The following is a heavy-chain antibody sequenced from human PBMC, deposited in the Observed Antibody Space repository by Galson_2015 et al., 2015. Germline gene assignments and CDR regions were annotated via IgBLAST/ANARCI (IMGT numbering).Heavy chain of an antibody. D-gene: IGHD2-2*01. CDR3: ARERNTVSTIPGAFDY. CDR1: GGTFSSFA. V-gene: IGHV1-69*13. Sequence: SVKVSCKASGGTFSSFAVSWVRQTPGQGLEWMAGISPIFGTPYYAQKFQGRVTITADGTTSTAHMEMSSLRSEDTAVYYCARERNTVSTIPGAFDYWGQGSLVTVSS. CDR2: ISPIFGTP. J-gene: IGHJ4*02.